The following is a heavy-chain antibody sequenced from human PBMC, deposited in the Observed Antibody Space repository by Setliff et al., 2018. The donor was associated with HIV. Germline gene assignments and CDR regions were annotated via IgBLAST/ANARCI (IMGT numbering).Heavy chain of an antibody. D-gene: IGHD4-17*01. Sequence: SETLSLTCAVYGGSFSGYHWSWIRQSPGKGLEWIGEIDHSGSTDDNPSLKSRVTISVDTSKNQFSLKLSSVSAADTAVYYCARRGDYGGMGYWGLGTLVTVSS. J-gene: IGHJ4*02. CDR2: IDHSGST. V-gene: IGHV4-34*01. CDR3: ARRGDYGGMGY. CDR1: GGSFSGYH.